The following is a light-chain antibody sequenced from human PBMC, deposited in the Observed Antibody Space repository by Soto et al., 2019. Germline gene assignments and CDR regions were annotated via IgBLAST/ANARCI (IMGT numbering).Light chain of an antibody. CDR1: DSDVGGYNY. J-gene: IGLJ2*01. Sequence: QSALTQPASVSGSPGQSITISCTGTDSDVGGYNYVSWYQQHPGKAPKLMIYGVYNRPSGVSNRFSGSKSGNTASLPISGLQAEDEADYYCSSFTNNNTPHVVFGGGTKVTVL. V-gene: IGLV2-14*01. CDR3: SSFTNNNTPHVV. CDR2: GVY.